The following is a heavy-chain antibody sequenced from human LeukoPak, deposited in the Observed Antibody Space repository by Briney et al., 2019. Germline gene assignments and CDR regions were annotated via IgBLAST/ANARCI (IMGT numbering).Heavy chain of an antibody. CDR1: GFTFSSYA. CDR3: AKDRYYYGSGSYHSSNWFDP. Sequence: GVSLRLSCAASGFTFSSYAMSWVRQAPGKGLEWVSAISGSGGSTYYADSVKGRFTISRDNSKNTLCLQMNSLRAEDTAVYYCAKDRYYYGSGSYHSSNWFDPWGQGTLVTVSS. CDR2: ISGSGGST. J-gene: IGHJ5*02. V-gene: IGHV3-23*01. D-gene: IGHD3-10*01.